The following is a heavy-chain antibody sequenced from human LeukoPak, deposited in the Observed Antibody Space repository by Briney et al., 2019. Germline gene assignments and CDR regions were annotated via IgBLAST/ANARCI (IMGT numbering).Heavy chain of an antibody. CDR1: GGTFSSYA. CDR3: ARELKAPPGAFDI. V-gene: IGHV1-69*05. Sequence: ASVTVSCTASGGTFSSYAISWVRQAPGQGLEWMGGIIPIFGTANYAQKFQGRVTMTRDTSISTAYMELSRLRSDDTAVYYCARELKAPPGAFDIWGQGTMVTVSS. CDR2: IIPIFGTA. J-gene: IGHJ3*02.